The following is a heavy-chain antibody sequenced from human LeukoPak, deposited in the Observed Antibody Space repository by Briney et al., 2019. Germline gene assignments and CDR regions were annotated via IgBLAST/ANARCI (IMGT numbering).Heavy chain of an antibody. D-gene: IGHD3-10*02. Sequence: PGGSLRLSCAASGFTFSSHWMSWVRQAPGKGLEWVANIKQDGSEKYYADSVKGRFTISRDNAKNSLYLQMNSLRAEDTAVYYCAELGITMIGGVWGKGTTATISS. CDR3: AELGITMIGGV. CDR1: GFTFSSHW. CDR2: IKQDGSEK. J-gene: IGHJ6*04. V-gene: IGHV3-7*01.